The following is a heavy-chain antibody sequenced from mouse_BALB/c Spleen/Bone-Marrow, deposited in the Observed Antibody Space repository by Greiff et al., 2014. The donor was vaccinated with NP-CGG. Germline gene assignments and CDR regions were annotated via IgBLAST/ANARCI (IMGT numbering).Heavy chain of an antibody. CDR3: AEIITAAYYVIDY. CDR1: GFNIEDTY. J-gene: IGHJ4*01. Sequence: EVQLQQSGAELVKPGASVKLSCTASGFNIEDTYMHWVKQRPEQGLEWIGRIDPANGNTKYDPKFKGKATLTADTSSNTAYLQLSSLTSEDTAVYYCAEIITAAYYVIDYWGQGTSVTVSS. CDR2: IDPANGNT. V-gene: IGHV14-3*02. D-gene: IGHD1-1*01.